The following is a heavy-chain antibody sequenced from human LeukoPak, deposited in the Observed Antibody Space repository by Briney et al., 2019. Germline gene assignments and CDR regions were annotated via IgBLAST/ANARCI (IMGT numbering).Heavy chain of an antibody. Sequence: SETLSLTCAVYGGSFSGYYWSWIRQPPGKGLEWIGEINHSGSTNYNPSLKSRVTISVDTSKNQFSLKLSSVTAADTAVYYCARSPGAFDIWGQGTMVTVSS. J-gene: IGHJ3*02. CDR1: GGSFSGYY. V-gene: IGHV4-34*01. CDR2: INHSGST. CDR3: ARSPGAFDI.